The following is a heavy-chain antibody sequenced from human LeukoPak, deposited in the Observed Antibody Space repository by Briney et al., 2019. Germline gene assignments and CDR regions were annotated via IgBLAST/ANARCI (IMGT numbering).Heavy chain of an antibody. CDR1: GGSISSYY. CDR2: IYTSGST. CDR3: ARGTMVRGVLAKNWFDP. Sequence: PSETLSLTCTVSGGSISSYYWSWIRQPAGKGLEWIGRIYTSGSTNYNPSLKSRVTMSVDTSKNQFSLKLSSATAADTAVYYCARGTMVRGVLAKNWFDPWGQGTLVTVSS. D-gene: IGHD3-10*01. J-gene: IGHJ5*02. V-gene: IGHV4-4*07.